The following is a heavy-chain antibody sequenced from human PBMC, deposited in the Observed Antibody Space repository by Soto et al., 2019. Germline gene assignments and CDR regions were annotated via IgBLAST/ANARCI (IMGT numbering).Heavy chain of an antibody. J-gene: IGHJ6*02. CDR1: GFTFTNAW. CDR2: IKSKTGGGTT. Sequence: LRLSCTASGFTFTNAWVNWVRQTPGKGLEWVGRIKSKTGGGTTDYAAPVKGRFTISRDDSKNTLYLQMNSLKTEDTAVYYCTLSSTSLFYFYAMDVWGQGTTVTVSS. D-gene: IGHD6-6*01. V-gene: IGHV3-15*07. CDR3: TLSSTSLFYFYAMDV.